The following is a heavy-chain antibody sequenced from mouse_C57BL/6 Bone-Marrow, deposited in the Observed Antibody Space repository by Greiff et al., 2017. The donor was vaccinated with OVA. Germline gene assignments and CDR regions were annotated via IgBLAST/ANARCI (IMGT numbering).Heavy chain of an antibody. Sequence: EVQLQQSGPELVKPGASVKISCKASGYSFTGYYMNWVKQSPEKSLEWIGEINPSTGGTTYNQKFKAKATLTVDKSSSTAYMQLKSLTSEDSAVYYCARFYGTTDYWGQGTTLTVSS. J-gene: IGHJ2*01. V-gene: IGHV1-42*01. CDR1: GYSFTGYY. D-gene: IGHD2-1*01. CDR2: INPSTGGT. CDR3: ARFYGTTDY.